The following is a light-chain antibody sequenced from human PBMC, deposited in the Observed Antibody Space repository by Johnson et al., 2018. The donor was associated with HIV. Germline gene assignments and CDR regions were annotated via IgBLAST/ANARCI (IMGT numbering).Light chain of an antibody. Sequence: QAVLTQPPSVSAAPGQKVTISCSGSSSNIGNNYVSWYQQLPGTAPKLLIYDNNKRPSGIPDRFSGSKSGTSATLAITGLHTGDEADYYCATGDSSLSCYVFGTGTKVTVL. CDR3: ATGDSSLSCYV. CDR2: DNN. CDR1: SSNIGNNY. J-gene: IGLJ1*01. V-gene: IGLV1-51*01.